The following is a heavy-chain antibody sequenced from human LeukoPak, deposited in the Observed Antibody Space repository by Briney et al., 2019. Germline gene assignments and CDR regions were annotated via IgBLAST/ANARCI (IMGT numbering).Heavy chain of an antibody. J-gene: IGHJ4*02. Sequence: GGSLRLPCAASGFTFSSYAMHWVRQAPGKGLEWVAVISYDGSHKYYADSVKGRFTISRDNSKNTLYLQMSSLRAEDTAVYYCARDPSSWYFDYWGQGTLVTVSS. D-gene: IGHD6-13*01. CDR2: ISYDGSHK. CDR3: ARDPSSWYFDY. CDR1: GFTFSSYA. V-gene: IGHV3-30-3*01.